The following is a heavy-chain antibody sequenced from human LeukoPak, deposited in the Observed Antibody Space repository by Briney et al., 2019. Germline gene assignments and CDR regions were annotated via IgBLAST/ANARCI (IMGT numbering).Heavy chain of an antibody. CDR2: ISGSDGST. CDR3: AKHGAVAGSSDYFDY. CDR1: GFTFSSYA. J-gene: IGHJ4*02. D-gene: IGHD6-19*01. Sequence: PGGSLRLSCAASGFTFSSYAMSWVRQAPGKGLEWVSAISGSDGSTYYADSVKGRFTISRDSSKNTLYLQMNSLRAEDTAVYYCAKHGAVAGSSDYFDYWGQGTLVTVSS. V-gene: IGHV3-23*01.